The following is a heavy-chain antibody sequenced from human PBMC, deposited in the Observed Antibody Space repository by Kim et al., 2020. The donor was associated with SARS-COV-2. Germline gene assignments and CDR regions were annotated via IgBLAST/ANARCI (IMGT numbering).Heavy chain of an antibody. CDR1: GFRFSNYE. V-gene: IGHV3-48*03. Sequence: GGSLRLSCAASGFRFSNYEMNWVRQTPGKGLEWISDIRSIRSSIYYADSVRGRFTISRDNAKNSLYLQMNRLRAEDTAVYYCATPASTDGWYFDYWGRGTLVTVSS. J-gene: IGHJ4*02. CDR3: ATPASTDGWYFDY. CDR2: IRSIRSSI. D-gene: IGHD6-19*01.